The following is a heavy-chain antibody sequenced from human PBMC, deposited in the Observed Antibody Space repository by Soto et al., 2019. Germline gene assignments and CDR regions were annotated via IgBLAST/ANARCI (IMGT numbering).Heavy chain of an antibody. J-gene: IGHJ6*01. D-gene: IGHD2-8*02. CDR1: GFTFNNYA. CDR2: ISGSDGST. CDR3: VKDWTGDTCPCMDV. V-gene: IGHV3-23*01. Sequence: EVQLLESGGGLVQPGGSLRLSCAASGFTFNNYAMTWIRQAPGKGLEWVSTISGSDGSTYYADSVKGRLTISGDNSKNALYLQMSSLRAEDTALYYCVKDWTGDTCPCMDVWGQGTTVTVSP.